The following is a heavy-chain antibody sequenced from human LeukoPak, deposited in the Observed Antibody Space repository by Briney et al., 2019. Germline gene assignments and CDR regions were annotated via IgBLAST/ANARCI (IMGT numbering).Heavy chain of an antibody. D-gene: IGHD3-22*01. V-gene: IGHV1-69*13. J-gene: IGHJ4*02. CDR3: ARGPYYYDSSAPTDLGYYFDY. CDR1: GYTFTSYD. CDR2: IIPIFGTA. Sequence: ASVKVSCKASGYTFTSYDINWVRQAPGQGLEWMGGIIPIFGTANYAQKFQGRVTITADESTSTAYMELSSLRSEDTAVYYCARGPYYYDSSAPTDLGYYFDYWGQGTLVTVSS.